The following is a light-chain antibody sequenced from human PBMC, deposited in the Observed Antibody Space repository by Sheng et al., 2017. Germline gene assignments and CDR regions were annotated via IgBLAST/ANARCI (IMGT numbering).Light chain of an antibody. V-gene: IGKV3-11*01. J-gene: IGKJ3*01. CDR3: QQRSDWPPSGFT. CDR1: ESVSTF. CDR2: AAS. Sequence: EIVLTQSPATLSLSPGERATLSCRASESVSTFLAWYQQKPGQAPRLLIYAASKRATGIPGRFSGSGSGTDFILTISGLEPDDSAIYYCQQRSDWPPSGFTFDPGTKVDIK.